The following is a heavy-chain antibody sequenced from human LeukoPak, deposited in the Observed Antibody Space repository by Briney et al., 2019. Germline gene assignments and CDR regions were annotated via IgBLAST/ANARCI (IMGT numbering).Heavy chain of an antibody. CDR1: GFTFSSYW. J-gene: IGHJ4*02. CDR3: ASTGRIAVAGTGDY. V-gene: IGHV3-7*01. Sequence: PGGSLRLSCAASGFTFSSYWMNWVRQAPGKGLEWVANIKQDGSETYYVDSVKGRFTISRDNAKSSLYLQMNSLRAEDTAVYFCASTGRIAVAGTGDYWGQGTLVTVSS. CDR2: IKQDGSET. D-gene: IGHD6-19*01.